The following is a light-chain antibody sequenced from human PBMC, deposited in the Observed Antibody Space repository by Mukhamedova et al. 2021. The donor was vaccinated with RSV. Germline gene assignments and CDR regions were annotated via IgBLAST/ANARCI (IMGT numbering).Light chain of an antibody. V-gene: IGKV1-33*01. J-gene: IGKJ4*01. CDR2: DAS. CDR3: MQALQTPLT. CDR1: QDISNY. Sequence: VGDRVTITCQASQDISNYLNWYQQKPGKAPKLLIYDASNLETVVPSRFSGSGSGTDFTLKISRVEAEDVGVYYCMQALQTPLTFG.